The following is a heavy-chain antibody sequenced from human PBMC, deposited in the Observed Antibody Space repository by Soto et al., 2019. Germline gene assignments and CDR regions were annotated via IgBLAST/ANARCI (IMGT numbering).Heavy chain of an antibody. Sequence: SVKVSCKASGFTFTSSAMQWVRQARGQRLEWIGWIVVGSGNTNYAQKFQERVTITRDMSTSTAYMELSSLRSEDTAVYYCAADLWGTGTPSDYWGQGTLVTVSS. J-gene: IGHJ4*02. CDR3: AADLWGTGTPSDY. V-gene: IGHV1-58*02. D-gene: IGHD1-1*01. CDR1: GFTFTSSA. CDR2: IVVGSGNT.